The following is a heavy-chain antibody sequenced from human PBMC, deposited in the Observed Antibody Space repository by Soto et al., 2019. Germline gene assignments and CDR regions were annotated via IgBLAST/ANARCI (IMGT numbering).Heavy chain of an antibody. D-gene: IGHD6-19*01. CDR2: IIPIFGTA. J-gene: IGHJ6*02. V-gene: IGHV1-69*13. CDR1: GGTFSSYA. CDR3: ARLAVAGTEYYYYYYGMDV. Sequence: SVKVSCKASGGTFSSYAISWVRQAPGQGLEWMGGIIPIFGTANYAQKFQGRVTITADESTSTAYMELSSLRSEDTAVYYCARLAVAGTEYYYYYYGMDVWGQGTTVTVSS.